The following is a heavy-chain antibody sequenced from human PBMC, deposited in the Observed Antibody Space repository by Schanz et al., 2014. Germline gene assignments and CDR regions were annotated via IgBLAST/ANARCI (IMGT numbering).Heavy chain of an antibody. D-gene: IGHD2-2*01. J-gene: IGHJ3*02. V-gene: IGHV3-48*02. CDR2: ISSSSSTI. CDR3: AKRCSSTSCSHGAFDI. CDR1: GFTFSSYS. Sequence: ESGGGLVQPGGSLRLSCAASGFTFSSYSMNWVRQAPGKGLEWVSYISSSSSTIYYADSVKGRFTISRDNAKNSLYLQMNSLRDEDTAMYYCAKRCSSTSCSHGAFDIWGQGTMVTVSS.